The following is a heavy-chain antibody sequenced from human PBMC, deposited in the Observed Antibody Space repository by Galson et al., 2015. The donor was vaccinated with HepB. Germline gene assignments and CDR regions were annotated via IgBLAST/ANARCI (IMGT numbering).Heavy chain of an antibody. V-gene: IGHV3-21*05. J-gene: IGHJ4*02. CDR1: GFTFNAYS. CDR3: ARDNKEWQQLVPLDY. Sequence: SLRLSCAVSGFTFNAYSMNWVRQAPGKGLEWLSYISSSSSHIYYADSVKGRFTISRDNAKNSLYLQMNSLRAEDAAVYYCARDNKEWQQLVPLDYWGQGILVTVSS. CDR2: ISSSSSHI. D-gene: IGHD6-13*01.